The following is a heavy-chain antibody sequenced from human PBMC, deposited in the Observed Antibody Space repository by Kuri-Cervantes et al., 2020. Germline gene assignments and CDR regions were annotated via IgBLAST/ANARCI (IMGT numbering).Heavy chain of an antibody. J-gene: IGHJ4*02. V-gene: IGHV4-34*01. CDR3: ARRRITMIVVVITSGFDY. Sequence: SQTLSLTCAVYGGSFSGYYWSWIRQPPGKGLEWIGEINHSGSTNYNPSLKSRVTISVDTSKNQFSLKLSSVTAADTAVYYCARRRITMIVVVITSGFDYWGQGTRGTVSS. D-gene: IGHD3-22*01. CDR2: INHSGST. CDR1: GGSFSGYY.